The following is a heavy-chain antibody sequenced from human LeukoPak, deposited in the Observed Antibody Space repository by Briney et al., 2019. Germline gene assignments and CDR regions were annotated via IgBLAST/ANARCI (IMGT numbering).Heavy chain of an antibody. CDR2: IIPIFGTA. CDR3: ARGPWDIVVVPAAIRGYSSSWYFDY. V-gene: IGHV1-69*13. D-gene: IGHD2-2*02. Sequence: SVKVSCKASGGTFSSCAISWVRQAPGQGLEWMGGIIPIFGTANYAQKFQGRVTITADESTSTAYMELSSLRSEDTAMYYCARGPWDIVVVPAAIRGYSSSWYFDYWGQGTLVTVSS. CDR1: GGTFSSCA. J-gene: IGHJ4*02.